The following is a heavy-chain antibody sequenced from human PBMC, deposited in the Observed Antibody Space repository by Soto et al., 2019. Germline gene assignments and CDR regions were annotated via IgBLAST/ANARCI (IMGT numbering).Heavy chain of an antibody. CDR1: GGSIGSGGYY. CDR2: IYYSGIT. Sequence: SETLSLTCTVSGGSIGSGGYYWNWIRQHPGKGLEWIGYIYYSGITYYNPSLKSRVTISVDTSKNQFSLKLSSVTSAATAVYYCPRAIDYSARGTLVTASS. V-gene: IGHV4-31*03. J-gene: IGHJ4*02. CDR3: PRAIDY.